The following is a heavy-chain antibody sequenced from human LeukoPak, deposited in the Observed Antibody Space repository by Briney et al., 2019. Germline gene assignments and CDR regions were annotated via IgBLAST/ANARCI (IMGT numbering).Heavy chain of an antibody. Sequence: GGSLRLSCAAPGFIVSSNYMSWVRQAPGKGLEWVSVIYSSGRTYYADSVKGRFTISRDDSKNTLFLQMNSLRADDTAVYYCARDPSGTYWDHWGQGTLVTVSS. CDR1: GFIVSSNY. J-gene: IGHJ4*02. V-gene: IGHV3-53*01. CDR3: ARDPSGTYWDH. CDR2: IYSSGRT. D-gene: IGHD1-26*01.